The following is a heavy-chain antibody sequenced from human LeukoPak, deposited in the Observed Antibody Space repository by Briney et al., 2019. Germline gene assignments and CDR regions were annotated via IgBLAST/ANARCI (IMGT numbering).Heavy chain of an antibody. CDR2: IDYDGTGM. J-gene: IGHJ3*02. CDR1: GFPFSDHY. V-gene: IGHV3-11*01. CDR3: ARVGAKGTGDAFDI. Sequence: GGSLRLSCAASGFPFSDHYMIWIRQPPGKGLEWVSYIDYDGTGMSYADSVKGRFTISRDNAKNSLYLQMNSLRAEDTAVYYCARVGAKGTGDAFDIWGQGTMVTVSS. D-gene: IGHD1-26*01.